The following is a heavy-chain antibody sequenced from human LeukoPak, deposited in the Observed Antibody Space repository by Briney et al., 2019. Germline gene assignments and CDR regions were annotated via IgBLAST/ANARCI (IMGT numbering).Heavy chain of an antibody. CDR3: ARLMTIGDAFDI. D-gene: IGHD4/OR15-4a*01. CDR1: GYTFTGYY. Sequence: VASVKVSCKASGYTFTGYYLQWVRQAPGQGLEWMGWIDPLSGGTHYAQRFQGRVTMTRDTSISTAYIEVNWLIYDDTAVYYCARLMTIGDAFDIWGQGTMVTVSS. J-gene: IGHJ3*02. V-gene: IGHV1-2*02. CDR2: IDPLSGGT.